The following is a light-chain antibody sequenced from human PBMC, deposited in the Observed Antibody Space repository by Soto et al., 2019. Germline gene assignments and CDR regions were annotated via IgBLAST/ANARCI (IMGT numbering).Light chain of an antibody. CDR3: QQTLSFTPT. CDR1: QAIDSW. Sequence: DIQMTQSPSSVSASVGDRVTITCRASQAIDSWLAWYQKKPGEAPKLLIFTGSLLHSGVPPRFSGSGSGTDFNLTISRLQTEDFATYYCQQTLSFTPTFGQGTKVDIK. J-gene: IGKJ1*01. CDR2: TGS. V-gene: IGKV1-12*01.